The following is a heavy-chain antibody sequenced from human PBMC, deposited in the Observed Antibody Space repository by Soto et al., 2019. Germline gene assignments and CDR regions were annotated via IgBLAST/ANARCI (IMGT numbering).Heavy chain of an antibody. J-gene: IGHJ6*02. V-gene: IGHV1-3*01. CDR1: GYTFTSYA. CDR2: INAVNGNT. D-gene: IGHD3-3*01. Sequence: ASVKFSCKASGYTFTSYAMHWVRQAPGQRLEWMGWINAVNGNTKYSQKFRGRVTITRDTSASTAYMELSSLRSEDTAVYYCARAPFTIFGVVIASPYGMDVWGQGTTVTV. CDR3: ARAPFTIFGVVIASPYGMDV.